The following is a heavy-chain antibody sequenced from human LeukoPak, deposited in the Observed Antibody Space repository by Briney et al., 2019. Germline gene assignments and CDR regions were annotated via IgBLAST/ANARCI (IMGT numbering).Heavy chain of an antibody. CDR2: ISDDGTKI. V-gene: IGHV3-30*18. D-gene: IGHD5/OR15-5a*01. CDR1: GFRFSSYG. CDR3: GKGPGYSVYDNLPHH. Sequence: GRSLRLSCAASGFRFSSYGMHWVRQAPGKGLEWVVVISDDGTKIYYGDSVKGRFTISRDNSKNTLNLQMDSLRADDTAVYYCGKGPGYSVYDNLPHHWGQGTLVTVSS. J-gene: IGHJ5*02.